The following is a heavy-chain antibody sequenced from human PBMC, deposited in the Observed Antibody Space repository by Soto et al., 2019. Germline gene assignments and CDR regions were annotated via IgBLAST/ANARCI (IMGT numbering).Heavy chain of an antibody. J-gene: IGHJ5*02. Sequence: GGSLRLSCAASGFTFSSYSMNWVRQAPGKGLEWVSYISSSSSTIYYADSVKGRFTIPRDNAKNSLYLQMNSLRAEDTAVYYCAGTEDYDFWSGRKASNWFDPWGQGTLVTVSS. V-gene: IGHV3-48*01. CDR2: ISSSSSTI. CDR1: GFTFSSYS. D-gene: IGHD3-3*01. CDR3: AGTEDYDFWSGRKASNWFDP.